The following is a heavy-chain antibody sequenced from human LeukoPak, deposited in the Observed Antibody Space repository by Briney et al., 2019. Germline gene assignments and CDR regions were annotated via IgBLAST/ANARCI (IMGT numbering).Heavy chain of an antibody. D-gene: IGHD1-26*01. CDR3: ARVDSGSVDY. V-gene: IGHV4-30-4*08. CDR1: GGSISSGDYY. J-gene: IGHJ4*02. CDR2: IYYSGGT. Sequence: SETLSLTCTVSGGSISSGDYYWSWIRQPPGKGLEWIGYIYYSGGTYYNPSLKSRVTISVDTSKNQFSLKLSSVTAADTAVYYCARVDSGSVDYWGQGTLVTVSS.